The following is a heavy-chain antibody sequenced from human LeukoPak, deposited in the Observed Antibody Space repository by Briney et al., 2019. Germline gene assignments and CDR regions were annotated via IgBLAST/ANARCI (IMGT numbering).Heavy chain of an antibody. J-gene: IGHJ6*03. CDR1: GFTFSSYA. CDR3: ARAYYDSSPHPYYYYYMDV. V-gene: IGHV3-30*04. CDR2: ISYDGSNK. Sequence: GRSLRLSCAASGFTFSSYAMHWVCQAPGKGLEWVAVISYDGSNKYYADSVKGRFTISRDNSKNTLYLQMNSLRAEDTAVYYCARAYYDSSPHPYYYYYMDVWGKGTTVTVSS. D-gene: IGHD3-22*01.